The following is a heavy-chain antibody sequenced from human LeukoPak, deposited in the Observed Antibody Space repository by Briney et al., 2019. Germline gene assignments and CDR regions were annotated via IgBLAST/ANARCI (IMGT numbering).Heavy chain of an antibody. CDR2: ISGRGANT. CDR1: GFTFSNYA. J-gene: IGHJ4*02. V-gene: IGHV3-23*01. Sequence: PGGSLRLSCAASGFTFSNYAMSWVRQAPGKGLEWVSAISGRGANTYYTDSVEGRFTISRDNSKNTLFLQLSSLRAEDTAVYYCAKRDYVDSATYAPLFDYWGQGTLVTVSS. CDR3: AKRDYVDSATYAPLFDY. D-gene: IGHD2/OR15-2a*01.